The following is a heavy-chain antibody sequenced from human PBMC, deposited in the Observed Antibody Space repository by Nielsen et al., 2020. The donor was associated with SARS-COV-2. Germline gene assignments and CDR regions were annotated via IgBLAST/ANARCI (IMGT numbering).Heavy chain of an antibody. CDR1: GESINSEGYY. Sequence: SETLSLTCTVSGESINSEGYYWRWIRQNPGKGLEWIGYIDYRGSTYYNTSLRSRASISVDTSKNQFSLRLISVTAADTAVYYSARDDPQRLLHVGWYDPLGRGTLFTVSS. D-gene: IGHD1-26*01. CDR2: IDYRGST. CDR3: ARDDPQRLLHVGWYDP. V-gene: IGHV4-31*03. J-gene: IGHJ5*02.